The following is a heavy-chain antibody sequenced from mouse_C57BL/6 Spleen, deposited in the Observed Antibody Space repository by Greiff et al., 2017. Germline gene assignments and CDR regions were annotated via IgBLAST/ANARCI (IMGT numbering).Heavy chain of an antibody. CDR1: GYTFTDYN. CDR3: ARENYGSSYGFAY. D-gene: IGHD1-1*01. Sequence: EVQLQQSGPELVKPGASVKLPCKASGYTFTDYNMDWVKQSHGKSLEWIGDINPNNGGTIYNQKFKGKATLTVDKSSSTAYMELRSLTSEDTAVYYCARENYGSSYGFAYWGQGTLVTVSA. V-gene: IGHV1-18*01. CDR2: INPNNGGT. J-gene: IGHJ3*01.